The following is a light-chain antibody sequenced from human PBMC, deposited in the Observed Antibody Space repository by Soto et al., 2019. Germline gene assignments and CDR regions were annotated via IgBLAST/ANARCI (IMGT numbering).Light chain of an antibody. J-gene: IGKJ1*01. Sequence: DIHMTQSPSTLPASVGDRFTITCRASQSISNWLAWYQQKPGKAPNLLIYDASSLQSGVPSRFSGSGFGTEFTLTISSLQPGDFATYYCQQYSSRSTFGQGTTGDIK. CDR3: QQYSSRST. CDR1: QSISNW. CDR2: DAS. V-gene: IGKV1-5*01.